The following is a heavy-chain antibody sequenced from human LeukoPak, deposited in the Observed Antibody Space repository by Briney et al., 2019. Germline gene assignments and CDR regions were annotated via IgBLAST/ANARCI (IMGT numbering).Heavy chain of an antibody. J-gene: IGHJ4*02. V-gene: IGHV4-30-2*01. CDR2: IYQSGST. Sequence: SETLSLTCAVSGGSISSGDYSWSWIRQPPGKGLQWIGYIYQSGSTYYNTSLKSRVTISADKSKNQFSLRLNSVTAADTAVYYCARGAMFRGCDYWGQGTLVTVSS. CDR3: ARGAMFRGCDY. D-gene: IGHD3-10*01. CDR1: GGSISSGDYS.